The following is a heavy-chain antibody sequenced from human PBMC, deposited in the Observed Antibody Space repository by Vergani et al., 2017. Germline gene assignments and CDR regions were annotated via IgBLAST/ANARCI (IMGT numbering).Heavy chain of an antibody. Sequence: QVQLVESGGGVVQPGRSLRLSCAASGFTFSRYGMHWVRQAPGKGLEWVEVISYDGSNKYYADSVKGRFTISRDNSKNTLYLQMNSLRAEDTAVYYCTKDPSSPTVTSDYYFYYGMDVWGQGTTVTVSS. J-gene: IGHJ6*02. V-gene: IGHV3-30*18. CDR3: TKDPSSPTVTSDYYFYYGMDV. CDR1: GFTFSRYG. CDR2: ISYDGSNK. D-gene: IGHD4-11*01.